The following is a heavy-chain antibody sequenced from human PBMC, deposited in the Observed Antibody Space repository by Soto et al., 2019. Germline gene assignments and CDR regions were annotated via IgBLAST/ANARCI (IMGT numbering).Heavy chain of an antibody. Sequence: PGGYLRLSCAASGFTFSSYWMHWVRQAPGKGLVWVSRINSDGSSTSYADSVKGRFTISRDNAKNTLYLQMNSLRAEDTAVYYWAIGSEDGDYVWGERHYYLIAVPGQGSTVPVSS. V-gene: IGHV3-74*01. CDR2: INSDGSST. J-gene: IGHJ6*02. CDR3: AIGSEDGDYVWGERHYYLIAV. D-gene: IGHD3-16*01. CDR1: GFTFSSYW.